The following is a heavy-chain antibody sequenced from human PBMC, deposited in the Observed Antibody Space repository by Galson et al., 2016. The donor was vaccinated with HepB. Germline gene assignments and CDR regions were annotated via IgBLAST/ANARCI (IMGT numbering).Heavy chain of an antibody. J-gene: IGHJ4*02. CDR3: TRDMYTGSYTIDY. CDR1: GFTFSNHG. Sequence: SLRLSCAASGFTFSNHGMHWVRQAPGKGLECVAVIWADGGTKYYVDSVKGRFTISRDNSKNTVFLQMNSLRADDTAVYYSTRDMYTGSYTIDYWGQGTLVTVSS. V-gene: IGHV3-33*01. CDR2: IWADGGTK. D-gene: IGHD1-26*01.